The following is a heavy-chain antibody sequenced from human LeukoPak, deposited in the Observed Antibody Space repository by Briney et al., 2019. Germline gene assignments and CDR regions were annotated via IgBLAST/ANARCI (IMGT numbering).Heavy chain of an antibody. J-gene: IGHJ5*02. CDR2: IRSKANSYAT. Sequence: GGSLRLSCAASGFTFSGSAMHWVRQASGKGLEWVGRIRSKANSYATVYAVSVKGRFTISRDDSKNTAYLQMNSLKSEDTAVYYCTRHKDGSSTSLFDPWGQGTLVTVSS. CDR3: TRHKDGSSTSLFDP. D-gene: IGHD2-2*01. V-gene: IGHV3-73*01. CDR1: GFTFSGSA.